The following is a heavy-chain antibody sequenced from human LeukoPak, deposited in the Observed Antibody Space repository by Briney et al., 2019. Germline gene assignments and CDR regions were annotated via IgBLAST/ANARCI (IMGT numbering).Heavy chain of an antibody. CDR2: INPNSGGT. D-gene: IGHD6-19*01. V-gene: IGHV1-2*02. Sequence: ASVKVSCKASGYTFTGYYMHWVRQAPGQGLEWMGWINPNSGGTNSAQKFQGRDTLTRDTSISTAYMELSRLRSDDTALYYCARDLSVWTVAGAYDYWGQGTLVTVSS. CDR3: ARDLSVWTVAGAYDY. J-gene: IGHJ4*02. CDR1: GYTFTGYY.